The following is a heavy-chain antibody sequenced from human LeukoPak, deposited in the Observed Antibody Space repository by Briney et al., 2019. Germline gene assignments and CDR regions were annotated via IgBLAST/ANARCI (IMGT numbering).Heavy chain of an antibody. Sequence: GGSLRLSCAASGFTFTDAWMSWVRQAPGKGLEWVSYISSSSTIYYADSVKGRFTISRDNAKNSLYLQMNSLRAEDTAVYYCAREFTYYYGSDYWGQGTLVTVSS. CDR2: ISSSSTI. D-gene: IGHD3-10*01. J-gene: IGHJ4*02. V-gene: IGHV3-69-1*01. CDR1: GFTFTDAW. CDR3: AREFTYYYGSDY.